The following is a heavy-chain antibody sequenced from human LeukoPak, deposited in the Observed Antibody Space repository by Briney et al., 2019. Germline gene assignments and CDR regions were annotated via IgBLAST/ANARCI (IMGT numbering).Heavy chain of an antibody. D-gene: IGHD6-19*01. CDR3: ARGGSYTTGWYADL. CDR2: IIPVFCKP. CDR1: GGTFNNYD. V-gene: IGHV1-69*13. J-gene: IGHJ5*02. Sequence: GASVKVSCKASGGTFNNYDISWGRQAPGQGLEWMGGIIPVFCKPDIPQKLRDRMTITADESTYTVYMELRSMTSEDTAVYFCARGGSYTTGWYADLCGQGTLVTVSS.